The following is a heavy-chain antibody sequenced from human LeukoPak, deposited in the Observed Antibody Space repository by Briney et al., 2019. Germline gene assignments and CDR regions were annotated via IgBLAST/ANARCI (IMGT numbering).Heavy chain of an antibody. J-gene: IGHJ4*02. CDR2: ISGSGSTA. V-gene: IGHV3-48*03. D-gene: IGHD3-3*01. CDR1: GFTFSNYE. CDR3: ASFWSGYYARDEGYDY. Sequence: GGSLRLSCVASGFTFSNYEMNWVRQAPGKGLEWVSYISGSGSTAYYADSVRGRFTISRDNAKNSLSLQMNGLRAEDTAVYYCASFWSGYYARDEGYDYWGQGTLVTVSS.